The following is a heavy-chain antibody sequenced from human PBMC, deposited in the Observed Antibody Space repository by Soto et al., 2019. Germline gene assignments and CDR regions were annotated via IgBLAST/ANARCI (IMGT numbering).Heavy chain of an antibody. CDR2: IYYSGST. CDR3: ARRYCSGGSCYGMFDY. V-gene: IGHV4-39*01. J-gene: IGHJ4*02. Sequence: SETLSLTCTVSGGSISSSSYYWGWIRQPPGKGLEWIGSIYYSGSTYYNPSLKSRVTISVATSKNQFSLKLSSVTAADTAVYYCARRYCSGGSCYGMFDYWGQGTLVTVSS. CDR1: GGSISSSSYY. D-gene: IGHD2-15*01.